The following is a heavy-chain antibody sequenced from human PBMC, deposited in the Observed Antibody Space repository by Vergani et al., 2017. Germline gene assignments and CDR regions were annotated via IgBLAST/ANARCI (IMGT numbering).Heavy chain of an antibody. V-gene: IGHV3-21*02. CDR3: TKGSHGYTGYVFDY. D-gene: IGHD5-12*01. J-gene: IGHJ4*02. Sequence: EVQVVQSGGGLVKPGGSLRLSCETSGFIFSDYNLNWVRQAPGSGLEWVASISGRSSYVNYAVSVKGRFTISRDNAKNTLHLQMNSLRADDTAVYYCTKGSHGYTGYVFDYWGQGTLATVSS. CDR2: ISGRSSYV. CDR1: GFIFSDYN.